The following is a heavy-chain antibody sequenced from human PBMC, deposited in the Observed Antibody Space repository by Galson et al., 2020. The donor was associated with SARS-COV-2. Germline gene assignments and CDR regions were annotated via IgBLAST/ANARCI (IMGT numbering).Heavy chain of an antibody. CDR1: GASISSYS. D-gene: IGHD7-27*01. CDR3: ARGDHWGNWYFDL. J-gene: IGHJ2*01. CDR2: IFYSGST. Sequence: SETLSLTCTVSGASISSYSWSWIRQPPGKGLEWIGYIFYSGSTNYNPSLKSRVTISVDTSKNQFSLKLSSVTAADTAVYYCARGDHWGNWYFDLWGRGTLVTVSS. V-gene: IGHV4-59*01.